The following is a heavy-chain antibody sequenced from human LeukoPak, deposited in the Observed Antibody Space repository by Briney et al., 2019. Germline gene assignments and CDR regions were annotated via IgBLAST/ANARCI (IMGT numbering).Heavy chain of an antibody. CDR3: AIQPWGSGNNWYFDL. J-gene: IGHJ2*01. Sequence: ASVKVSCKASGYTFTAYYIHWVRQAPGQGLEWMGWISPNSGGTDYAQKFKGRVTMTRDTFISTTYVELSSLTSDDTAVYYCAIQPWGSGNNWYFDLWGRGTLVTVSS. D-gene: IGHD7-27*01. V-gene: IGHV1-2*02. CDR2: ISPNSGGT. CDR1: GYTFTAYY.